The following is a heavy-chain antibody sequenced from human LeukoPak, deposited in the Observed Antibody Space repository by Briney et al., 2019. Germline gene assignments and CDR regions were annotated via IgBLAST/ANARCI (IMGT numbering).Heavy chain of an antibody. J-gene: IGHJ4*02. CDR1: GGSISSSVYF. CDR2: IYYSGST. D-gene: IGHD2-15*01. Sequence: SETLSLTCTVSGGSISSSVYFWGWIRQPPGNGLEWIGSIYYSGSTYQNPSLRSRLTASVDTSRNQFSLRLRSVTAADTAMYYCARHKVGSATVLAASFDYWGQGILVTVSS. CDR3: ARHKVGSATVLAASFDY. V-gene: IGHV4-39*01.